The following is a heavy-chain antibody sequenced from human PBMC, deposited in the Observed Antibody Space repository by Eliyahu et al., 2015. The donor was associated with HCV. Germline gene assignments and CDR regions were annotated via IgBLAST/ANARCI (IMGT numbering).Heavy chain of an antibody. CDR2: INXSGST. V-gene: IGHV4-34*01. CDR1: GGSXSGYX. J-gene: IGHJ5*02. CDR3: ARGRLFDP. Sequence: QVQLQQWGAGLLKPSETLSLTCAVYGGSXSGYXWSWIRXPPGXGLEWVGEINXSGSTNYNPSLKSRVTISVXTSKNQFSLKLSSVTAADTAVYYCARGRLFDPWGQGTLVTVSS.